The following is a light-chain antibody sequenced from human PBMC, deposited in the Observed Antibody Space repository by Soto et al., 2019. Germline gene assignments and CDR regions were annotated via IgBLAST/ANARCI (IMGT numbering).Light chain of an antibody. Sequence: EIVMTQSPATLSVSPGERATLSCRASQSVSSNLAWYQQKPGQAPGLVIYGASTRATGVPARFSGSGFEKEFTFTISSLQSEDFAVYYCQQYNNWPTITFGQGTRLEIK. CDR2: GAS. V-gene: IGKV3-15*01. CDR1: QSVSSN. CDR3: QQYNNWPTIT. J-gene: IGKJ5*01.